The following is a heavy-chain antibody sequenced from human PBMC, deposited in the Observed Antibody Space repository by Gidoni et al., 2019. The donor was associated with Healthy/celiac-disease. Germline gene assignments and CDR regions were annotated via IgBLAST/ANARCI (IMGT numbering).Heavy chain of an antibody. CDR3: ARRIWNFYNFDY. CDR1: GDSISSSTYY. Sequence: QLQLQESGPGLVKPSETLSLTCTVSGDSISSSTYYWGWIRQPPGKGLEWIGIIYYRGSTYYSPSRKSRVAISVDTSNNHFSLRLSSVTAADTAMYYCARRIWNFYNFDYWGQGTLVTVSS. CDR2: IYYRGST. J-gene: IGHJ4*02. D-gene: IGHD1-7*01. V-gene: IGHV4-39*02.